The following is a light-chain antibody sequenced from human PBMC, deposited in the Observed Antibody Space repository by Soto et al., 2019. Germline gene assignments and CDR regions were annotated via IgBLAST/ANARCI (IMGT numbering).Light chain of an antibody. Sequence: EIVMTQSPATLSVSPGERVTLSCRASQSINNKVAWYQQKPGQAPRLLIYGASTRATGISARFSGSGSGTEFTLTISSLQSEDFAVYYCQHYNNWHITFGQGTRLEIK. CDR1: QSINNK. CDR2: GAS. J-gene: IGKJ5*01. CDR3: QHYNNWHIT. V-gene: IGKV3-15*01.